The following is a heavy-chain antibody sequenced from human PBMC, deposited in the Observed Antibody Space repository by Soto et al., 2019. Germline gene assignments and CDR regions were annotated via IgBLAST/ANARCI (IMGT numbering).Heavy chain of an antibody. CDR3: ARVLRGYYDSSGLGSAFDI. CDR2: IYHSGST. D-gene: IGHD3-22*01. Sequence: SLTCAVSGGSIGSSNWWSWVRQPPGKGLEWIGEIYHSGSTNYNPSLKSRVTISVDKSKNQFSLKLSSVTAADTAVYYCARVLRGYYDSSGLGSAFDIWGQGTMVTVSS. V-gene: IGHV4-4*02. J-gene: IGHJ3*02. CDR1: GGSIGSSNW.